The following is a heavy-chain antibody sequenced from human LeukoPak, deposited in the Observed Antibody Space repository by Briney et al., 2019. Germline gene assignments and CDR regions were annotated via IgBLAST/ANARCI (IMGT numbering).Heavy chain of an antibody. CDR1: GFTFSSYW. D-gene: IGHD2-15*01. CDR2: INSDGSST. J-gene: IGHJ4*02. Sequence: PGGSLRLSCAASGFTFSSYWMHWVRQAPGKGLMWVSRINSDGSSTSYADSVKGRFTISRDNAKNTLYLQMNSLRAEDTAVYYCARSAWVDYFDYWGQGTLVTVSS. CDR3: ARSAWVDYFDY. V-gene: IGHV3-74*01.